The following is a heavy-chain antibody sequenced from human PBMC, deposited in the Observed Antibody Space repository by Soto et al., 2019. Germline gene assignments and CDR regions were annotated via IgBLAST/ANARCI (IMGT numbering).Heavy chain of an antibody. D-gene: IGHD2-8*01. CDR1: GGSVSNSNYY. J-gene: IGHJ4*02. CDR2: VYYRGRS. Sequence: SETLSLTCTVSGGSVSNSNYYWGWIRQSPGKGLEWIGSVYYRGRSHSKSSVKSRVTISVDTSKNQFSLNLNSVTASDTAVYYCVSQRTSVLTQAYFDYWGPGALVTVSS. V-gene: IGHV4-39*01. CDR3: VSQRTSVLTQAYFDY.